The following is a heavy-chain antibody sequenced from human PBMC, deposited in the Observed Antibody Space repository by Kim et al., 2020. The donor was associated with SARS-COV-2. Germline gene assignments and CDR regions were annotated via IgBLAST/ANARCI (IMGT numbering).Heavy chain of an antibody. CDR1: GFTFSSYG. CDR2: ISYDGSNK. J-gene: IGHJ4*02. D-gene: IGHD2-21*02. Sequence: GGSLRLSCAASGFTFSSYGMHWVRQAPGKGLEWVAVISYDGSNKYYADSVKGRFTISRDNSKNTLYLQMNSLRAEDTAVYYCAREEDIVVVTAIHPFFDYWGQGTLVTVSS. V-gene: IGHV3-33*05. CDR3: AREEDIVVVTAIHPFFDY.